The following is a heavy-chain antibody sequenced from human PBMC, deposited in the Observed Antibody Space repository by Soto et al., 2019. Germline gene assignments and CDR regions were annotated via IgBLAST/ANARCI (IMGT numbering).Heavy chain of an antibody. V-gene: IGHV3-73*01. CDR1: GFTFSGSA. J-gene: IGHJ3*02. CDR2: IRSKANSYAT. CDR3: TRRGNYYDSSGYSSSAFDI. Sequence: GGSLRLSCAASGFTFSGSAMHWVSQASGKGLEWVGRIRSKANSYATAYAASVKGRFTISRDDSKNTAYLQMNSLKTEDTAVYYCTRRGNYYDSSGYSSSAFDIWGQGTMVTVSS. D-gene: IGHD3-22*01.